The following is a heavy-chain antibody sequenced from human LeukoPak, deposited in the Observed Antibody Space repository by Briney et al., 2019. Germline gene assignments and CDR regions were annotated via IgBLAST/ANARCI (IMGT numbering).Heavy chain of an antibody. Sequence: TSETLSLTCAVYGGSFSGYYWSWIRQPPGKGLEWIGEINHSGSTNSNPSLKSRVTISVDTSKNQFSLKLSSVTAADTAVYYCARGERSSTYGMDVWGQGTTVTVSS. CDR3: ARGERSSTYGMDV. CDR1: GGSFSGYY. CDR2: INHSGST. D-gene: IGHD6-13*01. J-gene: IGHJ6*02. V-gene: IGHV4-34*01.